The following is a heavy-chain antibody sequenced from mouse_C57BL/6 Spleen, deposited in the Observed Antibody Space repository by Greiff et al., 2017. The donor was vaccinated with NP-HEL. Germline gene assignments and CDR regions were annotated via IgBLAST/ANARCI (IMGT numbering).Heavy chain of an antibody. CDR1: GYTFTSYW. V-gene: IGHV1-69*01. D-gene: IGHD1-1*01. Sequence: QVQLQQPGAELVMPGASVKLSCKASGYTFTSYWMHWVKQRPGQGLEWIGEIDPSDSYTNYNQKFKGKSTLTVDKYSSTAYMQLSSLTSEDSAVYYCARRYGSSYYFDYWGQGTTLTVSS. J-gene: IGHJ2*01. CDR3: ARRYGSSYYFDY. CDR2: IDPSDSYT.